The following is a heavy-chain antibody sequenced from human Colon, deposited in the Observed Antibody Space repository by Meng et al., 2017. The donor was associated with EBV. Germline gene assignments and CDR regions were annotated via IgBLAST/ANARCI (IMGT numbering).Heavy chain of an antibody. CDR3: ARVGAYCGGDCYHPR. J-gene: IGHJ4*02. D-gene: IGHD2-21*02. CDR1: GGSLSSRNW. V-gene: IGHV4-4*02. CDR2: IYHSGST. Sequence: ESGPGRWKPSGHLSLTCAVSGGSLSSRNWWSWVRQPPGKGLEWIGEIYHSGSTNYNPSLKSRVTISVDESKNQFSLRLSSVTAADTAVYYCARVGAYCGGDCYHPRWGQGTLVTVSS.